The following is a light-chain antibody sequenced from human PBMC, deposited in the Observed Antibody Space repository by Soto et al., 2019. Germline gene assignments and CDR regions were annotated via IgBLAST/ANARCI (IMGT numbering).Light chain of an antibody. CDR1: HDIATY. CDR2: DAS. Sequence: DMRLTQSPSSLSASIGDRVTITCQASHDIATYLSWYQQKPGKPPKLLIYDASTLEKGVPSRFSGSGSGTDFSFTIFTLQPEDFATYYCQEFDHPPPLIFGGGTKVEMK. CDR3: QEFDHPPPLI. J-gene: IGKJ4*01. V-gene: IGKV1-33*01.